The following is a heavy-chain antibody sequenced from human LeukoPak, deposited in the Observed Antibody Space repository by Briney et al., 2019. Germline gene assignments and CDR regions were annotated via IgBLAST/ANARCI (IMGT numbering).Heavy chain of an antibody. CDR2: IYSGDST. D-gene: IGHD1-26*01. J-gene: IGHJ4*02. Sequence: GGSLRLFCAASGFTVSSNYMSWVRQAPGKGLEWVSVIYSGDSTYYADSVKGRFTLSRDNSKNTLYLQMNSLRAEDTAVYYCARDGNSWSYSLFDYWGQGTLVTVSS. CDR1: GFTVSSNY. CDR3: ARDGNSWSYSLFDY. V-gene: IGHV3-53*01.